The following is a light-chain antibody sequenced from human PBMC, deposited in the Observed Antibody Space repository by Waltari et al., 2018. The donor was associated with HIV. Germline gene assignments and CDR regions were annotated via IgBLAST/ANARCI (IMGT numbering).Light chain of an antibody. CDR1: SSDVGRYNL. Sequence: QSALSQSASVSGSPGQSITISCPGTSSDVGRYNLVSRYQHHPGKAPKLMIYEVNKRPLGVSNRFSGSKSGNTASLTIAGLQAEDEADYYCCSYAGSSTSVVFGGGTKLTVL. J-gene: IGLJ2*01. CDR2: EVN. V-gene: IGLV2-23*02. CDR3: CSYAGSSTSVV.